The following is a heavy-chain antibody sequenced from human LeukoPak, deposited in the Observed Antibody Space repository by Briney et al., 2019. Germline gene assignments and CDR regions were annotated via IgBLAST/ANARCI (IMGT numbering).Heavy chain of an antibody. CDR2: IIPIFGTA. J-gene: IGHJ6*03. CDR1: GGTFSSYA. CDR3: ARVSAAARRPNNYYYYMDV. V-gene: IGHV1-69*05. D-gene: IGHD6-6*01. Sequence: SVKVSCTASGGTFSSYAISWVRQAPGQGLEWMGGIIPIFGTANYAQKFQGRVTITTDESTSTAYMELSSLRSEDTAVYYCARVSAAARRPNNYYYYMDVWGKGTTVTVSS.